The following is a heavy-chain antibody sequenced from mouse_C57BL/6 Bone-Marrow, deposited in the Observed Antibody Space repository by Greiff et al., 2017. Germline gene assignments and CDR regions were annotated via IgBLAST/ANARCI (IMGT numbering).Heavy chain of an antibody. CDR2: IYPGSGST. CDR3: ARPYYSNYGYFDV. Sequence: QVQLQQPGAELVKPGASVKMSCKASGYTFTSYWITWVKQRPGQGLEWIGDIYPGSGSTNYNEKFKSKATLTVDTSTSTAYMQLSSLTSEYTAVYYCARPYYSNYGYFDVWGTGTTITVSS. V-gene: IGHV1-55*01. J-gene: IGHJ1*03. D-gene: IGHD2-5*01. CDR1: GYTFTSYW.